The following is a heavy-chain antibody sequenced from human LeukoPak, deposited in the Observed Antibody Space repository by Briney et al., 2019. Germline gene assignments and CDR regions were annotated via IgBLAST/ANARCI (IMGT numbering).Heavy chain of an antibody. CDR3: SNYFYGSSGDYRPFGD. CDR1: GGSVSSGDYY. J-gene: IGHJ4*02. Sequence: SETLSLTCTVSGGSVSSGDYYWIWIPQPPGKGLEWFGYIFYSGSAKYNPSLKSRVTISVDTSKNQFSLKLSSVTAADTAVYFCSNYFYGSSGDYRPFGDWGQGTLVTVSS. D-gene: IGHD3-22*01. V-gene: IGHV4-61*08. CDR2: IFYSGSA.